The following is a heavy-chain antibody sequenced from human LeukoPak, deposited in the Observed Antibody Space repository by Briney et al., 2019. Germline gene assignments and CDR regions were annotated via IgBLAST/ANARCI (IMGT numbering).Heavy chain of an antibody. CDR1: GGSISSYY. CDR3: AVAGLSGIDY. J-gene: IGHJ4*02. D-gene: IGHD6-19*01. V-gene: IGHV4-59*01. CDR2: IYYSGST. Sequence: SETLSLTCTVSGGSISSYYWSWIRQPPGKGLEWIGYIYYSGSTNYNPSLKSRVTISVDTSKNQFSLKLSSETAADTAVYYCAVAGLSGIDYWGQGTLVTVSS.